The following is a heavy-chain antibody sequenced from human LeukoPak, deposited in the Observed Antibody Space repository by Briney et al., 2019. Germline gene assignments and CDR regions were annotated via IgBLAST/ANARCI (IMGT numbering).Heavy chain of an antibody. CDR1: GFSFSSYG. D-gene: IGHD3-3*01. CDR2: IGGWSSPT. J-gene: IGHJ4*02. CDR3: ARDPGFSVAQ. V-gene: IGHV3-48*04. Sequence: GGSLRLSCATSGFSFSSYGMNWVRLAPGKGLEWVSYIGGWSSPTDYADSVKGRFTISRDNARNSLYLQMNNLTVEDTAVYYCARDPGFSVAQWGQGSLVFVSS.